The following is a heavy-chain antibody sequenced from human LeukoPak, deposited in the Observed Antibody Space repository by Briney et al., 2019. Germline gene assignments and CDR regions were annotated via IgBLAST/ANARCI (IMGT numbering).Heavy chain of an antibody. Sequence: SETLSLTCAVYGGSFSGYYWSWIRQPPGKGLEWIGEINHSGSTNYNPSLKSRVTISVDTSKNQFSLKLSSVTAADTAVYYCAGHYYDSSGYSGSGAETTSFDYWGQGTLVTVSS. V-gene: IGHV4-34*01. CDR2: INHSGST. D-gene: IGHD3-22*01. CDR3: AGHYYDSSGYSGSGAETTSFDY. CDR1: GGSFSGYY. J-gene: IGHJ4*02.